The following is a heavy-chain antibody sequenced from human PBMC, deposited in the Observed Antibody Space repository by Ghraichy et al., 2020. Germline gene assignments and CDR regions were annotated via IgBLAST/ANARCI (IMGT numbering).Heavy chain of an antibody. CDR3: ARGPQYNWNDLGWFDP. J-gene: IGHJ5*02. V-gene: IGHV3-48*01. D-gene: IGHD1-1*01. CDR1: GFTFSRYS. CDR2: ISSSSRTI. Sequence: GGSLRLSCAASGFTFSRYSMNWVRQAPGKGLEWVSYISSSSRTIYYADSVKGRFTISRDNDENSLYLQMNSLRAEDTAVYYCARGPQYNWNDLGWFDPWGQGTLVTVSS.